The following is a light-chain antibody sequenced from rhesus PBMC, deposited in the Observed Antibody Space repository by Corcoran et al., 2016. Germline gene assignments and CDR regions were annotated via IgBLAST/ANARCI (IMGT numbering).Light chain of an antibody. J-gene: IGKJ4*01. V-gene: IGKV3-42*03. CDR2: DSP. CDR1: QIVRNS. Sequence: DIVLTQSPATLFSSPGARSTLPCRASQIVRNSLAWHHQMPGQVPRLLIYDSPTRVSGIPGRISGLGSGTDFTLTISRLEPEDFGIYYCQHYITWPRTFGRGTKVEFK. CDR3: QHYITWPRT.